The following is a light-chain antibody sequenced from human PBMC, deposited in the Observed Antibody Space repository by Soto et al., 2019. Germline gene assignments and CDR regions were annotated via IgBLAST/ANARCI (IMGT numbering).Light chain of an antibody. J-gene: IGKJ1*01. CDR3: KQYVTSSPRT. Sequence: DIELAQSTGTLSLSPGERATLCCMASHTISSVYLAWYQQKPGQAPRLVMYGISRRATGIPDRFSGSGSGTDFTLTTTRLDPQGFAVYYCKQYVTSSPRTVGQGSKGDMK. CDR2: GIS. V-gene: IGKV3-20*01. CDR1: HTISSVY.